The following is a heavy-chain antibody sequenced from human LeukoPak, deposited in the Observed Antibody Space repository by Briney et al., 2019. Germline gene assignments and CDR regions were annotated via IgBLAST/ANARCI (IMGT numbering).Heavy chain of an antibody. V-gene: IGHV3-30*18. CDR1: GFTFSSYG. CDR2: ISYDGSNK. Sequence: GGSLRLSCAASGFTFSSYGMHWVRQAPGKGLEWVAVISYDGSNKYYADSVKGRFTISRDNSKNTLYLQMNSLRAEDTAVYYCAKVRYCSSTSCYTAFDYWGQRTLVTVSS. D-gene: IGHD2-2*02. J-gene: IGHJ4*02. CDR3: AKVRYCSSTSCYTAFDY.